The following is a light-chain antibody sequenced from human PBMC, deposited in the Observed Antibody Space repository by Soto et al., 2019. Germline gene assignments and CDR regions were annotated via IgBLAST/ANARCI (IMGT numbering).Light chain of an antibody. Sequence: QSALTQPASVSGSPGQSITISCTGTSSDVGGYDYVSWYQQYPGKAPKLLIYEVSNRPSGVSSRFSGSKSGNTASLTISGLQAEDEADYYCSSYTTTSTVFGTGTKLTV. V-gene: IGLV2-14*01. CDR2: EVS. J-gene: IGLJ1*01. CDR1: SSDVGGYDY. CDR3: SSYTTTSTV.